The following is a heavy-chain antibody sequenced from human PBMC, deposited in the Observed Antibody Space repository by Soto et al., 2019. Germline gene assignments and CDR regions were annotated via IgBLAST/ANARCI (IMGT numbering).Heavy chain of an antibody. Sequence: GGSLRLSCAASGFTFSSYAMSWVRQAPGKGLEWVSAISGSGGSTYYADSVKGRFTISRDNSKNTLYLQMNSLRAEDTAVYYCAKGGGPRTGTTWGRPYYYYYYMDVWGKGTTVTVSS. CDR1: GFTFSSYA. CDR2: ISGSGGST. D-gene: IGHD1-7*01. CDR3: AKGGGPRTGTTWGRPYYYYYYMDV. V-gene: IGHV3-23*01. J-gene: IGHJ6*03.